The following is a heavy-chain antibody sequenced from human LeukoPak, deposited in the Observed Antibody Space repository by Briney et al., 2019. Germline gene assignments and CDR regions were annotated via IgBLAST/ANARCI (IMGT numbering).Heavy chain of an antibody. V-gene: IGHV3-30*02. CDR3: AKDFWDYYDSSGPFDY. CDR2: IRYDGSNK. D-gene: IGHD3-22*01. CDR1: GFTFSSYG. Sequence: TGGSLRLSCAASGFTFSSYGMHWVRQAPGKGLEWVAFIRYDGSNKYYADSVKGRFTISRDNSKNTLYLQMNSLRAEDTAVYYCAKDFWDYYDSSGPFDYWGQGTLVTVSS. J-gene: IGHJ4*02.